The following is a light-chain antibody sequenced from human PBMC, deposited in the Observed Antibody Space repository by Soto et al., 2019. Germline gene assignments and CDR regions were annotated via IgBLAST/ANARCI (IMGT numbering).Light chain of an antibody. Sequence: EIVVTQSPALLSVSPGERVTLSCRASQSVISSIAWYQQKLGQAPRLLIHGASTRATGIPARFSGSGSGTEFFLTISSLQSEDFAMYYCQHYNNWLGTFGGGTKVEIK. CDR1: QSVISS. CDR2: GAS. J-gene: IGKJ4*01. CDR3: QHYNNWLGT. V-gene: IGKV3-15*01.